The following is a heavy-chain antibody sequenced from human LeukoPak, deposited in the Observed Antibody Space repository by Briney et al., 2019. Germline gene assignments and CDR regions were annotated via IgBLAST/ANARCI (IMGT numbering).Heavy chain of an antibody. Sequence: SETLSLTCTVSGGSISSYYWSWIRQPPGKGLEWIGYIYYSGSTNYNPSLKSRVTISVDASKNQFSLKLNSVTAADTAIYYCTRGSRYCSSGSCYGWFDPWGQGTLVTVSS. V-gene: IGHV4-59*01. CDR3: TRGSRYCSSGSCYGWFDP. D-gene: IGHD2-15*01. J-gene: IGHJ5*02. CDR2: IYYSGST. CDR1: GGSISSYY.